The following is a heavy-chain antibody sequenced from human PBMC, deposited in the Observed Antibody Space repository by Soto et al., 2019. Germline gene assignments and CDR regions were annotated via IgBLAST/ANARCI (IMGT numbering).Heavy chain of an antibody. CDR2: VVPMFRTP. V-gene: IGHV1-69*01. CDR3: ATGATGDFGDFEL. CDR1: GGTFRKFA. Sequence: QVQLVQSGAEVKKPGSSVKVSCKVSGGTFRKFAVSWVRQAPGQGLEWMGGVVPMFRTPNYAQKFQGRVTITADESTSTAYMELRSLRSEDKAVYYCATGATGDFGDFELWGRGTLVTVSS. J-gene: IGHJ2*01. D-gene: IGHD7-27*01.